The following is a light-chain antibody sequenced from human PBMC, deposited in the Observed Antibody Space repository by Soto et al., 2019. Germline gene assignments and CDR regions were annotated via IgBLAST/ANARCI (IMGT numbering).Light chain of an antibody. CDR1: QGIRNY. CDR3: QHYKSASCT. CDR2: AAS. V-gene: IGKV1-27*01. J-gene: IGKJ3*01. Sequence: DIQMTQSPSSLSAAVGDRVTITCRASQGIRNYLAWYQQKPGKVPKLLIYAASTLQSGVPSRFSGGGSGTDFTITISSLQPEDVATYYWQHYKSASCTFGPGTRVDFK.